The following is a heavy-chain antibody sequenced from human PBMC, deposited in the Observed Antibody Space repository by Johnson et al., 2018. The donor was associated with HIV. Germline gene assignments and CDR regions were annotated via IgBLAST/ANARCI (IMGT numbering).Heavy chain of an antibody. V-gene: IGHV3-7*01. Sequence: LVESGGGLVQPGGSLRLSCAASGFTFSSYWMSWVRQAPGKGLEWVANIKQDGSEKYYVDSVKGRFTISRDNSKNTLYLQMNSLRAEDTAVYYCARFDEGWTAFDIWGQGTMVTVSS. D-gene: IGHD2-15*01. CDR1: GFTFSSYW. CDR2: IKQDGSEK. CDR3: ARFDEGWTAFDI. J-gene: IGHJ3*02.